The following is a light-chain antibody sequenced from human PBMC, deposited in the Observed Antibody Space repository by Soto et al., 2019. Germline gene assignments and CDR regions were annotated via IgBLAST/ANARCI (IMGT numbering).Light chain of an antibody. CDR3: LQYNRYLTWT. J-gene: IGKJ1*01. V-gene: IGKV1-17*01. Sequence: IQMTPSPSSLSASVVDRVTITCRASQGIRNDLGWYQQKPGKAPKLLIYAASSLQSGVPSRFSGSGSGTEFTLTISSLQPEDFATYYCLQYNRYLTWTFGQGTKVDIK. CDR1: QGIRND. CDR2: AAS.